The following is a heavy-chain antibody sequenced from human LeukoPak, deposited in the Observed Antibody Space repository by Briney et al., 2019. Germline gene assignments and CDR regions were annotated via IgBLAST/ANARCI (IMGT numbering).Heavy chain of an antibody. D-gene: IGHD1-26*01. CDR1: GFPFSSYA. V-gene: IGHV3-21*01. CDR3: ASHSGSYDAYFDY. CDR2: ISSSSSYI. Sequence: GGSLRLSCAASGFPFSSYAMTWVRQAPGKGLEWVSSISSSSSYIYYADSVKGRFTISRDNAKNSLYLQMNSLRAEDTAVYYCASHSGSYDAYFDYWGQGTLVTVSS. J-gene: IGHJ4*02.